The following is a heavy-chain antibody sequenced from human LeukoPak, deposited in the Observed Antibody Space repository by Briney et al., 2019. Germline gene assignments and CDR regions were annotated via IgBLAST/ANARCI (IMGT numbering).Heavy chain of an antibody. Sequence: SGTLSLTCTVSDEVITSNNWWSWVRQPPGKGLEWIGEIYHSGSTNYNPSLKSRVTISVDKSKNQFSLKLSSVTAADTAVYYCARDYQQWLVGNEFDYWGQGTLVTVSS. J-gene: IGHJ4*02. CDR2: IYHSGST. CDR3: ARDYQQWLVGNEFDY. D-gene: IGHD6-19*01. CDR1: DEVITSNNW. V-gene: IGHV4-4*02.